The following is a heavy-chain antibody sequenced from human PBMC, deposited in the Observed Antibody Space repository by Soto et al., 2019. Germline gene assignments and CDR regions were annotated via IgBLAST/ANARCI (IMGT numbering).Heavy chain of an antibody. D-gene: IGHD3-22*01. CDR3: TTLYYYDSSGYSTIDY. Sequence: XESMRLSCAASGFTFSNAWMSWVRQAPGKGLEWVGRIKSKTDGGTTDYAAPVKGRFTISRDDSKNTLYLQMNSLKTEDTAVYYCTTLYYYDSSGYSTIDYWGQGTLVTVPS. V-gene: IGHV3-15*01. CDR2: IKSKTDGGTT. J-gene: IGHJ4*02. CDR1: GFTFSNAW.